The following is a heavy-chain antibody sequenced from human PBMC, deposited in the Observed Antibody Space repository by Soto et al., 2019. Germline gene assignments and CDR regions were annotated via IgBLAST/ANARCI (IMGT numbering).Heavy chain of an antibody. J-gene: IGHJ4*02. CDR1: GFTFSSYS. CDR3: ARGLVHYSGSYEPDY. CDR2: ISSSSSYI. V-gene: IGHV3-21*01. Sequence: ESGGGLVKPGGSLRLSCAASGFTFSSYSMNWVRQAPGKGLEWVSSISSSSSYIYYADSVKGRFTISRDNAKNSLYLQMNSLRAEDTAVYYCARGLVHYSGSYEPDYWGQGTLVTVSS. D-gene: IGHD1-26*01.